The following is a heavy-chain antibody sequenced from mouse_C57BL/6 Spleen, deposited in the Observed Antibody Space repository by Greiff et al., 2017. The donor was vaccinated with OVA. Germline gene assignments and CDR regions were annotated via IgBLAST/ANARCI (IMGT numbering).Heavy chain of an antibody. D-gene: IGHD2-3*01. Sequence: VKLMESGAELVRPGASVTLSCKASGYTLTDYEMHWVKQTPVHGLEWIGAIDPETGGTAYNQKFKGKAILTADKSSSTAYMELRSLTSEDSAVYYCTRCDGYFDYWGQGTTLTVSS. CDR3: TRCDGYFDY. J-gene: IGHJ2*01. CDR1: GYTLTDYE. CDR2: IDPETGGT. V-gene: IGHV1-15*01.